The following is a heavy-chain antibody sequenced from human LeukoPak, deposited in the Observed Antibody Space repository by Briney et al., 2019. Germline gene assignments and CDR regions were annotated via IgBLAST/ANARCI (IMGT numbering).Heavy chain of an antibody. CDR2: ISGSGVI. CDR1: GGPITTYY. CDR3: ARDSGTTGEVKFDP. J-gene: IGHJ5*02. D-gene: IGHD3-10*01. V-gene: IGHV4-4*07. Sequence: SETLSLTCTVSGGPITTYYLSWIRQSAGMGLEWIGRISGSGVITYNPSLKSRVILSLDTSNNHFSLKLISVIAADTAVYYCARDSGTTGEVKFDPWGQGMLVTVSS.